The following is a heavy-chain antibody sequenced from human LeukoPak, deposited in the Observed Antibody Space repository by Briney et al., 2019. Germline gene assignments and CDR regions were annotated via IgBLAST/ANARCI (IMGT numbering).Heavy chain of an antibody. J-gene: IGHJ4*02. CDR2: IIPIFGTA. CDR1: GGTFISYA. Sequence: SVKVSCKASGGTFISYAISWVRQAPGQGGEGVGGIIPIFGTANYAQKFQCRVTITTDESTSTAYMELSSLRSEDTAVYYCGITAMGKRALGYWGQGTLVTVSS. CDR3: GITAMGKRALGY. D-gene: IGHD5-18*01. V-gene: IGHV1-69*05.